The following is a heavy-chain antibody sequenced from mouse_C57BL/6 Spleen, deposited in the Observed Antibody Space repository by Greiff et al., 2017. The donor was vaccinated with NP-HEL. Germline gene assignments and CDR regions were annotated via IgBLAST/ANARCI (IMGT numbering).Heavy chain of an antibody. D-gene: IGHD2-4*01. Sequence: QVQLQESGAELVKPGASVKISCKASGYAFSSYWMNWVKQRPGKGLEWIGQIYPGDGDTNYNGKFKGKATLTADKSSSTAYMQLSSLTSEDSAVYFCARGNYDGTAWYFDVWGTGTTVTVSS. V-gene: IGHV1-80*01. CDR3: ARGNYDGTAWYFDV. J-gene: IGHJ1*03. CDR2: IYPGDGDT. CDR1: GYAFSSYW.